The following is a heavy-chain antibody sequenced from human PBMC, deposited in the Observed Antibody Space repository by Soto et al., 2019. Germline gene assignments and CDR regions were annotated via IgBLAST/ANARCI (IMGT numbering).Heavy chain of an antibody. Sequence: GGSLRLSCAASGFTFSSYGMHWVRQAPGKGLEWVAVISYDGSNKYYADSVKGRFTISRDNSKNTLYLQMNSLRAEDTAVYYCAKDRVAPTYYYGSGSDYWGQGTLVTVSS. CDR2: ISYDGSNK. CDR3: AKDRVAPTYYYGSGSDY. CDR1: GFTFSSYG. D-gene: IGHD3-10*01. J-gene: IGHJ4*02. V-gene: IGHV3-30*18.